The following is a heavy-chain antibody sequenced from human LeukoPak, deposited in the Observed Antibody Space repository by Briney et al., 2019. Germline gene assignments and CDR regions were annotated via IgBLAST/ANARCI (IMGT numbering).Heavy chain of an antibody. CDR2: INPSGGST. CDR1: GYTFTTYY. Sequence: GASVKVSCKASGYTFTTYYMHWVRQAPGQGLQWMGIINPSGGSTSYAQKFQGRVTVTRDTSTSTVYMELSSLRSDDTAIYYCARSVKMPTIVHWGQGTLATVSS. D-gene: IGHD5-24*01. J-gene: IGHJ4*02. V-gene: IGHV1-46*03. CDR3: ARSVKMPTIVH.